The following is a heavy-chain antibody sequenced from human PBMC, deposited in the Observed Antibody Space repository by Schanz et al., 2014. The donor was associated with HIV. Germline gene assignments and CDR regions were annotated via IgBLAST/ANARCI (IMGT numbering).Heavy chain of an antibody. CDR2: KWYDGSKK. J-gene: IGHJ4*02. D-gene: IGHD3-9*01. CDR1: GFTFTTYG. Sequence: QGQLVESGGGVVQPGRSLRLSCAASGFTFTTYGMHWVRQTPGKGLEWVAVKWYDGSKKYYADSVKGRFTISRDNSKNTLYLQMNSLRAEDRAVYYCARGRDFFDWSYYPYYWGQGTLVTVSS. V-gene: IGHV3-33*08. CDR3: ARGRDFFDWSYYPYY.